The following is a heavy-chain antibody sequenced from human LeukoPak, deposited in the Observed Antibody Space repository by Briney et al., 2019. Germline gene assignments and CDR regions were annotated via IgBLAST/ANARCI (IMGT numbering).Heavy chain of an antibody. J-gene: IGHJ4*02. D-gene: IGHD5-18*01. Sequence: SGTLSLTCAVSGGSISSNWWSWVRQPPGKGLEWIGEIDHSGSTNYNPSLKSRVTISVDTSKNQFSLKLSSVTAADTAVYYCARVTATAMTYYFDYWGQGTLVTVSS. CDR2: IDHSGST. CDR1: GGSISSNW. CDR3: ARVTATAMTYYFDY. V-gene: IGHV4-4*02.